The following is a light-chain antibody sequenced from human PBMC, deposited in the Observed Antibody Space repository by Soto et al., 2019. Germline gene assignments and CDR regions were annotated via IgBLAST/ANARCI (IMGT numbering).Light chain of an antibody. CDR3: VLYMGSCTWV. J-gene: IGLJ3*02. CDR1: SGSVSTSYY. V-gene: IGLV8-61*01. CDR2: STN. Sequence: QTVVTQEPSFSVSPGGTVTLTCGLNSGSVSTSYYPSWYQQTPGQTPRTLIYSTNTRSSGVPDRFSGSILGNKAALTITGAQADDESDYYCVLYMGSCTWVFGGGTKLTVL.